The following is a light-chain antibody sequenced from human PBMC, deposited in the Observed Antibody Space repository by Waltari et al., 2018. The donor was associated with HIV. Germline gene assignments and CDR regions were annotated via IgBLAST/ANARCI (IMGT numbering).Light chain of an antibody. V-gene: IGLV2-23*02. CDR3: CSYVSEIVPCV. CDR2: DVS. Sequence: QTALTQPASVSGSPGQSIPISCTGTSSDLGAYHLVSWYQHHPGKAPRLIIYDVSERPAGVSNRFTGSKSGNTASLTISGLQAEDEADYYCCSYVSEIVPCVFGGGTKLTVL. J-gene: IGLJ3*02. CDR1: SSDLGAYHL.